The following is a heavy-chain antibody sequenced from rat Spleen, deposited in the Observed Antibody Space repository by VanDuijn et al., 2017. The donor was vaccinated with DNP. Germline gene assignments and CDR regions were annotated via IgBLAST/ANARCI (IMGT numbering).Heavy chain of an antibody. CDR3: ARWNSGHFDY. CDR1: GFTFSDYA. J-gene: IGHJ2*01. D-gene: IGHD4-3*01. V-gene: IGHV5-17*01. Sequence: EVQLVESGGGLVQPGRSLKLSCAASGFTFSDYAMAWVRQAPKKGLEWVATISYDGSRTYYRDSVKGRFTISRDNAKNTLYLQMSSLRSEDMATYYCARWNSGHFDYWGQGVMVPVSS. CDR2: ISYDGSRT.